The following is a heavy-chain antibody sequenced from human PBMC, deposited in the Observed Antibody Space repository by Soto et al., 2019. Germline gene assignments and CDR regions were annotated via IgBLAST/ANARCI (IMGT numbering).Heavy chain of an antibody. J-gene: IGHJ6*02. D-gene: IGHD3-10*01. CDR2: IRSKAYGGTT. V-gene: IGHV3-49*04. CDR3: TRAXMVRGVVPSGYYYYGMDV. Sequence: GVPLRLSCTASGFTFGYYAMSWVRQAPGKGLEWVGFIRSKAYGGTTEYAASVKGRFTISRDDSKSIAYLQMNSLKTEDTAVYYCTRAXMVRGVVPSGYYYYGMDVWRQGTTVTVSS. CDR1: GFTFGYYA.